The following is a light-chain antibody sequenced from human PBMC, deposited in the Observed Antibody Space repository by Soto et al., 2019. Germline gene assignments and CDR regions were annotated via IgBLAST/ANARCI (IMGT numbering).Light chain of an antibody. Sequence: EIVMTQSPATLSVSPGERATLSCRASQSVSSNLAWYQQKPGQSPRILIYGASTRAAGIPARFSGSGSGTEFTLTISSLQSEDFAVYYGQQYNNWWTFGQGTKVEIK. J-gene: IGKJ1*01. CDR1: QSVSSN. V-gene: IGKV3-15*01. CDR3: QQYNNWWT. CDR2: GAS.